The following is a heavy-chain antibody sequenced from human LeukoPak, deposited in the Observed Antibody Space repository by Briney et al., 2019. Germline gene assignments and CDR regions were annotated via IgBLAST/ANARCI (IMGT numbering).Heavy chain of an antibody. CDR1: GFTFSSYG. Sequence: GSLRLSCAASGFTFSSYGMHWVRQAPGKGLEWVAVISYDGSNKYYADSVKGRFTISRDNSKNTLYLQMNSLRAEDTAVYYCAKDLSLLWGYYYYMDVWGKGTTVTVSS. V-gene: IGHV3-30*18. CDR2: ISYDGSNK. D-gene: IGHD2-21*01. J-gene: IGHJ6*03. CDR3: AKDLSLLWGYYYYMDV.